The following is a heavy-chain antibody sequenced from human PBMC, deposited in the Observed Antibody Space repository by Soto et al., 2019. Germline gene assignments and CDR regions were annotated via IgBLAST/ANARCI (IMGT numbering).Heavy chain of an antibody. CDR2: INHRGSA. J-gene: IGHJ4*02. D-gene: IGHD2-2*01. Sequence: SETLSLTCAVSGASVSSTYWWSWVRQPPGKGPEWIGEINHRGSANYNPSLKSRVTISVDISKNQFSLKLTSVTAADTAVYYCARVPDYWGQGILVTVSS. CDR3: ARVPDY. V-gene: IGHV4-4*02. CDR1: GASVSSTYW.